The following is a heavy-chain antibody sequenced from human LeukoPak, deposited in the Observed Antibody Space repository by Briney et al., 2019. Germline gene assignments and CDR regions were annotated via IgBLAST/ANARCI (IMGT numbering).Heavy chain of an antibody. V-gene: IGHV3-21*01. Sequence: GGSLRLSCAASGFTFSSYSMNWVRQAPGKGLEWVSSISSSSSYIYYADSVKGRFTISRDNAKNSLYLQMNSLRAEDTAVYYCARGSYGDYDFVGNGWFDPWGQGTLVAVSS. CDR1: GFTFSSYS. J-gene: IGHJ5*02. D-gene: IGHD4-17*01. CDR2: ISSSSSYI. CDR3: ARGSYGDYDFVGNGWFDP.